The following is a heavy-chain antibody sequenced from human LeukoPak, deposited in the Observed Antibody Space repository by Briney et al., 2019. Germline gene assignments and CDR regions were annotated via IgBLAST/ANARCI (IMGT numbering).Heavy chain of an antibody. J-gene: IGHJ4*02. CDR3: ASQSTGYSYGYSFDY. D-gene: IGHD5-18*01. V-gene: IGHV3-48*01. Sequence: PGGSLRLSCAASGFTFSSYSMNWVRQAPGKGLEWVSYISSSSSTIYYAGSVKGRFTISRDNAKNSLYLQMNSLRAEDTAVYYCASQSTGYSYGYSFDYWGQGTLVTVSS. CDR1: GFTFSSYS. CDR2: ISSSSSTI.